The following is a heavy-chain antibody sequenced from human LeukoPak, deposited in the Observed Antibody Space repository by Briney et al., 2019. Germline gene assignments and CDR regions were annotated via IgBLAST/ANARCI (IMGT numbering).Heavy chain of an antibody. J-gene: IGHJ5*02. CDR3: ARITVAGHKWFDP. CDR2: IYYSGST. CDR1: GGSISSGDYY. Sequence: SETLSLTCTVSGGSISSGDYYWSWIRQPPGKGLEWIGYIYYSGSTYYNPSLKSRVTISVDTSKNQFSLKLSSVTAADTAVYYCARITVAGHKWFDPWGQGTRVTVSS. D-gene: IGHD6-19*01. V-gene: IGHV4-30-4*08.